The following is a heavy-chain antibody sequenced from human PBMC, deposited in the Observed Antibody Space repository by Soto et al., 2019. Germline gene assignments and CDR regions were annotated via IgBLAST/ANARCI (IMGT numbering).Heavy chain of an antibody. CDR3: AREAGVQYPFDP. Sequence: QVQLQESGPGLVKPSETLSLTCTVSGGSIRSYYWSWIRQPPGKGLEWIGYLDYSGSTNYNPSLKSRVTISVDTSKSQFSLKLSSVTAADTAMYYCAREAGVQYPFDPWGQGTLVTVSS. D-gene: IGHD1-1*01. V-gene: IGHV4-59*01. CDR2: LDYSGST. J-gene: IGHJ5*02. CDR1: GGSIRSYY.